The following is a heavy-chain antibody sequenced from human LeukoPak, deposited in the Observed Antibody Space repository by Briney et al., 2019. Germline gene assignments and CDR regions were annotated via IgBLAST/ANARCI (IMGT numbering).Heavy chain of an antibody. V-gene: IGHV3-30*02. J-gene: IGHJ3*02. CDR2: IRYDGSNK. Sequence: GGFLRLSCAASGFTFSSYGMHWVRQAPGKGLEWVAFIRYDGSNKYYADSVKGRFTISRDNSKNTLYLQMNSLRAEDTAVYYCAKRGKLFGAFDIWGQGTMVTVSS. CDR1: GFTFSSYG. CDR3: AKRGKLFGAFDI. D-gene: IGHD3-16*01.